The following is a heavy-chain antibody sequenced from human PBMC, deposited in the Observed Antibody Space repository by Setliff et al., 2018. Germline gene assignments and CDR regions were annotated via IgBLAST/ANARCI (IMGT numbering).Heavy chain of an antibody. CDR2: SSGGKT. V-gene: IGHV3-23*01. D-gene: IGHD4-4*01. CDR3: GKDLSPTTADSYFFHS. CDR1: GFSFSDYA. Sequence: AGGSLRLSCEASGFSFSDYAMSWVRQAPGKGLEWVSGSSGGKTDYADSVKGRFAISRDNSKNTVYLELNNLRCADTAMYYCGKDLSPTTADSYFFHSWGQGTRVTVSS. J-gene: IGHJ4*02.